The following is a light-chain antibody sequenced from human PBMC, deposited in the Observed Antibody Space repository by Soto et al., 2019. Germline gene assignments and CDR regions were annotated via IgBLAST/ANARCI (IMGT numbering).Light chain of an antibody. V-gene: IGLV2-11*01. J-gene: IGLJ3*02. CDR1: SSDVGDYNY. CDR3: CSFAGSYAFLV. Sequence: QSALTQPRSVSGSPGQSVTISCTGTSSDVGDYNYVSWYQQHPGKAPKLVIYDVSKRPSGVPDRFSGSKSGNTASLTISGVQDEDEDYYCCCSFAGSYAFLVFGGGTKVTVL. CDR2: DVS.